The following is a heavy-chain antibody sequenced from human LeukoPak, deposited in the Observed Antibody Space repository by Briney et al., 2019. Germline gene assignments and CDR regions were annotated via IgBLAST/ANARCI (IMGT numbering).Heavy chain of an antibody. J-gene: IGHJ4*02. CDR3: ARLVGAATDPFDY. D-gene: IGHD1-26*01. Sequence: SETLSLTCTVSGXSISSRTYYWGWIRRPPGKGLEWIGSIYYSGSTYYNPSLKSRVSVSVDTSKNQFSLKVSSVTAADTAVYYCARLVGAATDPFDYWGQGTLVTVSS. CDR2: IYYSGST. V-gene: IGHV4-39*01. CDR1: GXSISSRTYY.